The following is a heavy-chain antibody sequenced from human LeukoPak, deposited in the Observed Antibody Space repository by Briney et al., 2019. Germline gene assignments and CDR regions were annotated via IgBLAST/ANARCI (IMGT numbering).Heavy chain of an antibody. D-gene: IGHD3-10*01. Sequence: PSETLSLTCTVSGSSISSDYYWGWIRQSPGKGLEWIGSIYHSGSSYYNPSLRSRVTMSVDTSKNQFSLNLRSVTAADTAVYYCARDPNSMVRGPYYFDYWGQGTLVTVSS. V-gene: IGHV4-38-2*02. J-gene: IGHJ4*02. CDR2: IYHSGSS. CDR3: ARDPNSMVRGPYYFDY. CDR1: GSSISSDYY.